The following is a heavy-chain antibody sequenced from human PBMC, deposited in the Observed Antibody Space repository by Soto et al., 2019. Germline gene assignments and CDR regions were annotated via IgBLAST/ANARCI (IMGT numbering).Heavy chain of an antibody. D-gene: IGHD2-2*01. CDR3: ARETVVVPAAEFDY. J-gene: IGHJ4*02. V-gene: IGHV1-3*01. CDR1: GYTFTSYA. CDR2: INAGNGNT. Sequence: ASVKVSCKASGYTFTSYAMRWVRQAPGQRLEWMGWINAGNGNTKYSQKFQGRVTITRDTSASTAYMELSSLRSEDTAVYYCARETVVVPAAEFDYWGQGTLVTVSS.